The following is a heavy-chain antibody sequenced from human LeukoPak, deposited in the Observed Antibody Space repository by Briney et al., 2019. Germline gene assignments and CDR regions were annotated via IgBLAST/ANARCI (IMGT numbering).Heavy chain of an antibody. CDR3: ARLVAGTIDY. Sequence: SETLSLTRTVFGDSVNSPLYYWSWIRQPPGKGLEWIGYIYYSGSTNYNPSLKSRVTISVDTSKNQFSLKLSSVTAADTAVYYCARLVAGTIDYWGQGTLVTVSS. D-gene: IGHD1-7*01. CDR2: IYYSGST. CDR1: GDSVNSPLYY. V-gene: IGHV4-61*01. J-gene: IGHJ4*02.